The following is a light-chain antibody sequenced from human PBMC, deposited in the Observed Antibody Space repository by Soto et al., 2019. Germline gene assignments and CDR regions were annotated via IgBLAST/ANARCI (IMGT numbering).Light chain of an antibody. J-gene: IGKJ4*01. CDR2: DTS. CDR1: QRISTH. Sequence: DIQLTQSPSSLSASLGDTVTITCRASQRISTHLNWYQHRPGKAPRLLIFDTSGLQGGVPSRFSDSKSGKEFNLNISGLQPDDFASYYCQQSYSEPPLSFGGGTKVEIK. CDR3: QQSYSEPPLS. V-gene: IGKV1-39*01.